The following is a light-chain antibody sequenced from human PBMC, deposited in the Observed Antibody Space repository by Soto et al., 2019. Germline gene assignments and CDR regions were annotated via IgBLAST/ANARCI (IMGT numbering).Light chain of an antibody. V-gene: IGLV1-44*01. J-gene: IGLJ7*01. CDR1: SSNIGSNT. CDR3: AAWDDSLHGGV. Sequence: QSVLTQPPSASGTPGQRVTISCSGSSSNIGSNTVNWYQQVPGTAPTLLIYSTDQRPSGVPDRFSASRSGTSASLAISGLRSEDESDYYCAAWDDSLHGGVFGGGTQLTVL. CDR2: STD.